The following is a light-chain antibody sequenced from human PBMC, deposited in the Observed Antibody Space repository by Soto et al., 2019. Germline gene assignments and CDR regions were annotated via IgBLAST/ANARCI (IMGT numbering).Light chain of an antibody. V-gene: IGLV7-46*01. Sequence: QTVVTQEPSLTVSPGGTVTLTCGSSTGAVTSGHYPYWFQQKPGQAPRTLIYDTNNKHSWTPARFSGSLLGGKAALTLSGAQPEDEAEYYCLLSYSGARPWVFGGGTQLTVL. CDR2: DTN. J-gene: IGLJ3*02. CDR1: TGAVTSGHY. CDR3: LLSYSGARPWV.